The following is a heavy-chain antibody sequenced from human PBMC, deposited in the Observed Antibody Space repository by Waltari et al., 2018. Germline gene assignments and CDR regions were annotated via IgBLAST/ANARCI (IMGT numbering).Heavy chain of an antibody. CDR3: ARDRAMVRGVVYYYMDV. J-gene: IGHJ6*03. V-gene: IGHV1-2*06. CDR1: GYTFTGYY. D-gene: IGHD3-10*01. Sequence: QVQLVQSGAEVKKPGASVKVSCKASGYTFTGYYMPWVRQAPGQGLEWMGRINPNSGGTNYAQKFQGRVTMTRDTSISTAYMELSRLRSDDTAVYYCARDRAMVRGVVYYYMDVWGKGTTVTVSS. CDR2: INPNSGGT.